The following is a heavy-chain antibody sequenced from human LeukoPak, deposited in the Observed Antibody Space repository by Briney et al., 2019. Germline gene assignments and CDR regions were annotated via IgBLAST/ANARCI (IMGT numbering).Heavy chain of an antibody. J-gene: IGHJ3*02. V-gene: IGHV3-21*01. Sequence: GGSLRLSCVASGFTFSNYALSWVRQAPGKGLEWVSSIGGSVNATYYADSVKGRFTISRDNAKNSLYLQMNSLRAEDTAVYYCAREAGRTPNDAFDIWGQGTKVTVSS. D-gene: IGHD6-19*01. CDR1: GFTFSNYA. CDR3: AREAGRTPNDAFDI. CDR2: IGGSVNAT.